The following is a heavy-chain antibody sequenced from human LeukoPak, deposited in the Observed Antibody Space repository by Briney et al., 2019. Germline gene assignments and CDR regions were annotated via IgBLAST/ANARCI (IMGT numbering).Heavy chain of an antibody. CDR2: ISSSSSYI. V-gene: IGHV3-21*04. CDR3: ARDVRRRYYYDSSGYPYYYYYYGMDV. J-gene: IGHJ6*02. CDR1: GFTFSSYS. Sequence: GGSLRLSCAASGFTFSSYSMNWVRQAPGKGLEWVSSISSSSSYIYYADSVKGRFTISRDNAKNSLYLQMNSLRAEDTAVYYCARDVRRRYYYDSSGYPYYYYYYGMDVWGQGTTVTVSS. D-gene: IGHD3-22*01.